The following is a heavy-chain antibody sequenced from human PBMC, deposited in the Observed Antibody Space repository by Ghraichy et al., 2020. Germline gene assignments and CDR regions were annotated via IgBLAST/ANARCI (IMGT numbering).Heavy chain of an antibody. J-gene: IGHJ6*03. CDR1: GFTFSSYW. CDR3: ARDKIGGIQLWTHYYYYYMDV. CDR2: IKQDGSEK. V-gene: IGHV3-7*01. D-gene: IGHD5-18*01. Sequence: GGSLRLSCAASGFTFSSYWMSWVRQAPGKGLEWVANIKQDGSEKYYVDSVKGRFTISRDNAKNSLYLQMNSLRAEDTAVYYCARDKIGGIQLWTHYYYYYMDVWGKGTTVTVSS.